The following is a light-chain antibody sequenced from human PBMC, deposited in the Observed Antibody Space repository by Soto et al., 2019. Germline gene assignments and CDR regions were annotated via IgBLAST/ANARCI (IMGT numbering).Light chain of an antibody. CDR3: CSYVDTSAFVR. CDR2: EGN. Sequence: QSALTQPASISGSPGQSITISCAGTGSAVGSYNLVSWYQQHPGKAPNLIIYEGNKRPSGVSRRFSGSKSDNTASLTISGLQAGDEAEYYCCSYVDTSAFVRFGGGTKLTVL. CDR1: GSAVGSYNL. V-gene: IGLV2-23*03. J-gene: IGLJ3*02.